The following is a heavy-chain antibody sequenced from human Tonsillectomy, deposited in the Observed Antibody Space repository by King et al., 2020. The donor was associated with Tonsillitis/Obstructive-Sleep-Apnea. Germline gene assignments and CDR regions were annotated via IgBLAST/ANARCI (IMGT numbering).Heavy chain of an antibody. CDR1: GYSFTNYW. D-gene: IGHD5-12*01. Sequence: QLVQSGAEVKKPGESLRISCQGSGYSFTNYWINWVRQMPGKGLEWMGSIDPSDSYTNYSPSLQGHVTISVDKSISTAYLQWSSLKASDTAMYYCARHYDAVSPLGFGPWRHGTLVPVSS. CDR2: IDPSDSYT. J-gene: IGHJ5*02. CDR3: ARHYDAVSPLGFGP. V-gene: IGHV5-10-1*01.